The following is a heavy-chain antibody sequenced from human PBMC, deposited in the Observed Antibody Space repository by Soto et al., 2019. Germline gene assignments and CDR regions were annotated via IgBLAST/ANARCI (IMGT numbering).Heavy chain of an antibody. Sequence: ASVKVSCKASGYTFTSYGISWVRQAPGQGLEWMGWISAYNGNTNYAQKLQGRVTMTTDTSTSTAYMGLRSLRSDDTAVYYCARDYIVATIGWFDPWGQGTLVTVSS. CDR3: ARDYIVATIGWFDP. V-gene: IGHV1-18*04. CDR1: GYTFTSYG. CDR2: ISAYNGNT. J-gene: IGHJ5*02. D-gene: IGHD5-12*01.